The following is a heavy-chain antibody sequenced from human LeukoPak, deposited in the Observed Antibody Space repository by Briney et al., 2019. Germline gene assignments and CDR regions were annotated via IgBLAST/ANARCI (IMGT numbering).Heavy chain of an antibody. CDR3: ASGPHYYYYYMDV. CDR1: GYTFTGYY. V-gene: IGHV1-2*02. CDR2: INPNSDGT. Sequence: GASVKVSCKASGYTFTGYYMHWVRQAPGQGLEWMGWINPNSDGTNYAQKFQGRVTMTRDTSISTAYMELSRLRSDDTAVYYCASGPHYYYYYMDVWGKGTTVTVSS. J-gene: IGHJ6*03.